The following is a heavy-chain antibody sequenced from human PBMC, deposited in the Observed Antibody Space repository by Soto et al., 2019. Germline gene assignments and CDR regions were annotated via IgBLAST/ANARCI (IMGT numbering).Heavy chain of an antibody. CDR3: ARDGSVGTGWFDP. CDR1: GYSISSGYF. J-gene: IGHJ5*02. V-gene: IGHV4-38-2*02. Sequence: SLTCAVSGYSISSGYFWAWIRQPPGKGLEWIGSTYYGGTTYYNPSLKSRVIMSVDLSKNQFSLRLSSVTAADTAVYYCARDGSVGTGWFDPWAQGTLVTVSS. CDR2: TYYGGTT. D-gene: IGHD1-26*01.